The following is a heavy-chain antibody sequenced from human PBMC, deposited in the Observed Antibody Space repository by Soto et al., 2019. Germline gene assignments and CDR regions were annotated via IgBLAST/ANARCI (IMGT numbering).Heavy chain of an antibody. D-gene: IGHD6-6*01. CDR1: GFTFSIYA. V-gene: IGHV3-30*04. J-gene: IGHJ4*02. CDR3: AKDPTASEYSSDY. Sequence: GGSLRLSCAASGFTFSIYAMHWVRQAPGKGLEWVAVISYDGSNKYYADSVKGRFTISRDNSKNTLYLQMNSLRAEDTAVYYCAKDPTASEYSSDYWGQGTLVTVSS. CDR2: ISYDGSNK.